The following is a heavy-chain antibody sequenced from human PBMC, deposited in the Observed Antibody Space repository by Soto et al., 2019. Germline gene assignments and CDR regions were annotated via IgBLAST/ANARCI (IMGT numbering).Heavy chain of an antibody. CDR2: ISYDGSNK. CDR3: AKDRLQGGQQLVRRRGFDP. D-gene: IGHD6-13*01. V-gene: IGHV3-30*18. Sequence: QVQLVESGGGVVQPGRSLRLSCAASGFTFSSYGMHWVRQAPGKGLEWVAVISYDGSNKYYADSVKGRFTISRDNSKNTLYLQMNSLRAEDTAVYYYAKDRLQGGQQLVRRRGFDPWGQGTLVTVSS. J-gene: IGHJ5*02. CDR1: GFTFSSYG.